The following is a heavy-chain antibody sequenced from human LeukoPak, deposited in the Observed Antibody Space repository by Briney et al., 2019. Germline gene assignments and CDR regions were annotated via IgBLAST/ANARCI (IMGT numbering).Heavy chain of an antibody. CDR3: ASYLTSIPSGMDV. J-gene: IGHJ6*02. CDR1: GFTFSRYW. CDR2: ISTDGSST. Sequence: GGSLRLSCAASGFTFSRYWMHWLRQAPGKGLVWVSPISTDGSSTTYADSVKGRFTISRDDGRNTLYLQMYSLRAEDTAVYYCASYLTSIPSGMDVWGQGTTVTVSS. V-gene: IGHV3-74*01. D-gene: IGHD2/OR15-2a*01.